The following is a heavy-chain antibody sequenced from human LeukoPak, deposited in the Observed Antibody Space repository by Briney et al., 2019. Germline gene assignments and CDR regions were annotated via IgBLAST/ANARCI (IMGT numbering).Heavy chain of an antibody. Sequence: ASVKVSCKASGGTFSSYAISWVRQAPGQGLEWMGGIIPIFGTANYAQKFQGGVTITADKSTSTAYMELSSLRSEDTAVYYCARGAMAPDDAFDIWGQGTMVTVSS. CDR3: ARGAMAPDDAFDI. D-gene: IGHD5-18*01. CDR2: IIPIFGTA. CDR1: GGTFSSYA. J-gene: IGHJ3*02. V-gene: IGHV1-69*06.